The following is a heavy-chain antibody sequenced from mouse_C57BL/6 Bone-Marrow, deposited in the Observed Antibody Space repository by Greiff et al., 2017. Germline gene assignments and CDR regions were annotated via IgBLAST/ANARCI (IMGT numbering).Heavy chain of an antibody. J-gene: IGHJ2*01. CDR2: IDPENGDT. CDR1: GFNIKDDY. CDR3: TTGYLLWPH. D-gene: IGHD2-1*01. Sequence: EVQLQQSGAELVRPGASVKLSCTASGFNIKDDYMHWVKQRPEQGLEWIGWIDPENGDTEYASKFQGKATITADTSSNPAYLQLSSLTSEDTAVYYCTTGYLLWPHWGQGTTLTVSA. V-gene: IGHV14-4*01.